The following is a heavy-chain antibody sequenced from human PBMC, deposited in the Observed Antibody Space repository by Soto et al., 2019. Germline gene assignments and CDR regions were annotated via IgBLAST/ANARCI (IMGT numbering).Heavy chain of an antibody. CDR2: IIPMFGTP. Sequence: QVQLAQSGAEVKKPGSSVKVSCKASGGTFSSNAISWVRQAPGQGLEWMGGIIPMFGTPNYAQKFQGRVTITADKSTSTAYMELSSLSSEDTAVYYCARGPHYDYVHRAGYYYGIDVWGQGTTVTVSS. J-gene: IGHJ6*02. CDR3: ARGPHYDYVHRAGYYYGIDV. V-gene: IGHV1-69*06. D-gene: IGHD3-16*01. CDR1: GGTFSSNA.